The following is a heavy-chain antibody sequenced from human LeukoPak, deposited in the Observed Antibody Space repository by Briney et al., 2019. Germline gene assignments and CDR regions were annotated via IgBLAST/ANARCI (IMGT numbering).Heavy chain of an antibody. CDR3: ARGALGIASL. V-gene: IGHV4-59*12. D-gene: IGHD2-21*01. CDR1: GGSISSYY. CDR2: IYHSGST. J-gene: IGHJ4*02. Sequence: SETLSLTCTVSGGSISSYYWSWIRQPPGKGLEWIGYIYHSGSTYYNPSLKSRVTISVDRPKNQFSLKLSSVTAADTAVYYCARGALGIASLWGQGTLVTVSS.